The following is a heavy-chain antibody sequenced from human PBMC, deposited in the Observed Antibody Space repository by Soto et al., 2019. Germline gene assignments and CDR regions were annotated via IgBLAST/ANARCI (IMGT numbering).Heavy chain of an antibody. V-gene: IGHV4-39*02. J-gene: IGHJ5*02. CDR2: IYYSGST. CDR3: ARETSSSWYRKTYNWFDP. D-gene: IGHD6-13*01. CDR1: GGSFSSYY. Sequence: PSETLSLTCAVYGGSFSSYYWGWIRQPPGKGLEWIGSIYYSGSTYYNPSLKSRVTISVDTSKNQFSLKLSSVTAADTAVYYCARETSSSWYRKTYNWFDPWGQGTLVTVSS.